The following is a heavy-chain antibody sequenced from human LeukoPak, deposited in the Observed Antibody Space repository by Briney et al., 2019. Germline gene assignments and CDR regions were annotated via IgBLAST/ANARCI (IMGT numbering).Heavy chain of an antibody. J-gene: IGHJ4*02. V-gene: IGHV1-18*01. CDR2: ISVYNGNT. Sequence: ASVKVSCKASGYTFSNYGISWVRQAPAQGLEWMGWISVYNGNTNQAQKLQGRVTMTTDTSTSTAYMELRSLRSDDTAVYYCARDERDSCGDCYYFDYWGQGTLVTVSS. D-gene: IGHD2-21*02. CDR1: GYTFSNYG. CDR3: ARDERDSCGDCYYFDY.